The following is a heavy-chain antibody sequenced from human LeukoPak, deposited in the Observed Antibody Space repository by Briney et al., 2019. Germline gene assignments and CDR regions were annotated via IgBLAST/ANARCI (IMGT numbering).Heavy chain of an antibody. Sequence: ASVKVSFKASGYTFTSYDINWVRQATGQGLEWMGWMNPNSGNTGYAQKFQGRVTMTRNTAISTAYMELSSLRSEHTDVYYCARVGRQQLVHNWFDPWGQGTLVTVSS. D-gene: IGHD6-13*01. V-gene: IGHV1-8*01. CDR3: ARVGRQQLVHNWFDP. CDR1: GYTFTSYD. CDR2: MNPNSGNT. J-gene: IGHJ5*02.